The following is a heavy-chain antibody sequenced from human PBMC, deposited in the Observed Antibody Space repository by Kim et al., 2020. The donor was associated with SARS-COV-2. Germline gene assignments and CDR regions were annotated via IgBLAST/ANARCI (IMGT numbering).Heavy chain of an antibody. CDR3: ARLAMTGPTHFDY. Sequence: AQKVQGWVTMTRDTSRSTAYMELSRMRSDDKAVYYCARLAMTGPTHFDYWGQGTLVTVSS. V-gene: IGHV1-2*04. J-gene: IGHJ4*02.